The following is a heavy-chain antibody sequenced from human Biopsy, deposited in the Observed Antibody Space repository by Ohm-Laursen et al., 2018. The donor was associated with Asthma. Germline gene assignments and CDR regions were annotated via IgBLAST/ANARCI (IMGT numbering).Heavy chain of an antibody. Sequence: SLRLSCSASGFTFGDYWLSWVRQVPGKGLEWVAIRKHDGTEKNHVDSLKGRFTITRDNAKNSLYLQMNSLRAEDTAVYYCARTFHFWSPYHAEHFQLWGQGTLVTVSS. D-gene: IGHD3-3*02. V-gene: IGHV3-7*01. CDR1: GFTFGDYW. J-gene: IGHJ1*01. CDR2: RKHDGTEK. CDR3: ARTFHFWSPYHAEHFQL.